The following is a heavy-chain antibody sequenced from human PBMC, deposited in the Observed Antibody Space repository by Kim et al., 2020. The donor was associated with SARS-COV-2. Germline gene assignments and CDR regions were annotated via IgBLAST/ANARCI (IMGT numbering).Heavy chain of an antibody. Sequence: KGRFTISRDNAKNSLFLKMNSRRAEDTAVYYCARDTGPMVRGVIIAHFDYWGQGSMVTVSS. D-gene: IGHD3-10*01. J-gene: IGHJ4*02. CDR3: ARDTGPMVRGVIIAHFDY. V-gene: IGHV3-7*04.